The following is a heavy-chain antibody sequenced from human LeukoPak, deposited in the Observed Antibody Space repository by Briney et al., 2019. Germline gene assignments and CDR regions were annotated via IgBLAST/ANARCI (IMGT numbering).Heavy chain of an antibody. Sequence: SQTLSLTCAISGDSVSSNSAAWTWIRQSLSRGLEWLGRTYYRSKWYNDYAVSVKSRITINPDTSKNQFSLQLNSVTPEDTAVYYCARVSYYDILTGYYTSFDYWGQGALVTVSS. CDR2: TYYRSKWYN. D-gene: IGHD3-9*01. V-gene: IGHV6-1*01. CDR3: ARVSYYDILTGYYTSFDY. J-gene: IGHJ4*02. CDR1: GDSVSSNSAA.